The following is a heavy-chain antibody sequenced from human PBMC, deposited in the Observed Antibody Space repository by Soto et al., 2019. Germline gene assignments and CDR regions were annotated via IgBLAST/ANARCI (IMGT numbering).Heavy chain of an antibody. D-gene: IGHD2-2*01. J-gene: IGHJ6*02. CDR1: GGTFSSYA. V-gene: IGHV1-69*13. Sequence: ASVKVSCKASGGTFSSYAISWVRQAPGQGLEWMGGIIPIFGTANYAQKFQGRVTITADESTSTAYMELSSLRSEDTAVYYCARPDIVVVPAAYYYYGMDVWGQGTLVTVSS. CDR2: IIPIFGTA. CDR3: ARPDIVVVPAAYYYYGMDV.